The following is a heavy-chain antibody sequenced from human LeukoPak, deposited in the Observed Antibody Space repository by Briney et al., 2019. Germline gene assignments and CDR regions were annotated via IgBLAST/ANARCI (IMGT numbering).Heavy chain of an antibody. CDR2: ISSNGGST. CDR1: GFTFSSYA. J-gene: IGHJ3*02. V-gene: IGHV3-64*01. D-gene: IGHD3-3*01. Sequence: GGSLRLSCAASGFTFSSYAMHWVRQAPGKGLEYVSAISSNGGSTYYANSVKGRFTISRDNYKNTLYLQMGSLRAEDMAVYYCARERSITIFGVVQDAFDIWGQGTMVTVSS. CDR3: ARERSITIFGVVQDAFDI.